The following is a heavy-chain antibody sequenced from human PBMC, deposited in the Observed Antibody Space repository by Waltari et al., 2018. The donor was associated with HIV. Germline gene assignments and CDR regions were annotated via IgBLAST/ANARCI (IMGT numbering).Heavy chain of an antibody. CDR1: GGSFSGSY. Sequence: QVQLRQWGAGLLKPSETLSLTCAVYGGSFSGSYWSWIRQPPGKGLEWIGEINHSGSTNYNPSLKSRCTISVDTSKNQFSLKLTSVTAADTAVFYCARARLVSRGQYCSTTSCLPHYYYYYGMDVWGQGTTVTVSS. CDR2: INHSGST. J-gene: IGHJ6*02. D-gene: IGHD2-2*01. V-gene: IGHV4-34*01. CDR3: ARARLVSRGQYCSTTSCLPHYYYYYGMDV.